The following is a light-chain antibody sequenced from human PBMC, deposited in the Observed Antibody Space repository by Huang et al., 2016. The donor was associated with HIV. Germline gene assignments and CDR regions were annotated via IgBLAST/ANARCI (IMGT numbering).Light chain of an antibody. CDR2: GAS. Sequence: EVVMTQSPATLSVSPGERATLSCRASQNINSNLAWYQQKPGQTPRLLIYGASTRATGIPARFSGSRSGTEFTLTISSLQSEDFAVYYCQQYNNWPPVTFGQGTKLEIK. CDR3: QQYNNWPPVT. V-gene: IGKV3-15*01. CDR1: QNINSN. J-gene: IGKJ2*01.